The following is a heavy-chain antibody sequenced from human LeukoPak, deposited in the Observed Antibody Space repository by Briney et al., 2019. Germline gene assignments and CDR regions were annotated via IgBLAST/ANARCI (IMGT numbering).Heavy chain of an antibody. Sequence: SETLSLTCTVSGGSISSYYWSWIRQPPGKGLEWIGYIYYSGSTNYNPSLKSRVTISVDTSKNQFSLKPSSVTAADTAVYYCARGYYGSGSYYTDYYYYMDVWGKGTTVTISS. CDR3: ARGYYGSGSYYTDYYYYMDV. CDR2: IYYSGST. CDR1: GGSISSYY. D-gene: IGHD3-10*01. J-gene: IGHJ6*03. V-gene: IGHV4-59*01.